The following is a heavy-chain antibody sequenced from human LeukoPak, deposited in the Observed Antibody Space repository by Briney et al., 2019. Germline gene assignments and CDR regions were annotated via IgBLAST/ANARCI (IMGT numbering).Heavy chain of an antibody. Sequence: SETLSLTCAVSGGSFSVYYWGWLRQPPGKGLEWIGEVSDGGGTDYNPSLKSRVTMSVDTSKNQFSLRLSSVTAADTAVYYCARGRDVGRSRGFIPYGMDVWGQGTTVIVSS. CDR2: VSDGGGT. CDR1: GGSFSVYY. CDR3: ARGRDVGRSRGFIPYGMDV. D-gene: IGHD3-10*01. J-gene: IGHJ6*02. V-gene: IGHV4-34*01.